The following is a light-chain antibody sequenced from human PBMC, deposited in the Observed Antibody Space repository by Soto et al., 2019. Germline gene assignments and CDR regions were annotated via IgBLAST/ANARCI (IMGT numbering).Light chain of an antibody. Sequence: QSALTQPASVSGSPGQSITISCTGTSSDIGAYNYVSWYQQHPGKAPKLMIYDVTNRPSGVSNRFSGSKSGNTASLTISGLQDEDESNYYCSSYASSGFVLFGGGTKVTVL. CDR3: SSYASSGFVL. CDR2: DVT. CDR1: SSDIGAYNY. V-gene: IGLV2-14*01. J-gene: IGLJ2*01.